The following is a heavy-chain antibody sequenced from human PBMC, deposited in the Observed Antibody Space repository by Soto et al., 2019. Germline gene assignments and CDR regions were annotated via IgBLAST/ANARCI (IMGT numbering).Heavy chain of an antibody. V-gene: IGHV1-3*01. D-gene: IGHD1-20*01. CDR3: ARAVYAEATTYSYAMDG. J-gene: IGHJ6*02. CDR2: INAGTGNT. Sequence: SSVKVSCKASGYTFTTSTIHWVRQAPGQRLEWVGWINAGTGNTESSQRFQGRVTISRDTSASTIFMELSSLRSEDTAGYYCARAVYAEATTYSYAMDGWGQGTKGIV. CDR1: GYTFTTST.